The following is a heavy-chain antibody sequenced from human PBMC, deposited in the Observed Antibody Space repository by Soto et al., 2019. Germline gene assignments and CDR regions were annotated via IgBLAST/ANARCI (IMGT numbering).Heavy chain of an antibody. CDR3: ARLNCTSPGCVPLDP. CDR2: VYYSGTS. Sequence: QLQLQESGPGLVKPSETLSLTCTVSGGSINDDTYYWVWIRQPPGKGLEWIGSVYYSGTSSYNPSLESGVTMSVDTSKKQLSVRLRSVTAAYTAVYYCARLNCTSPGCVPLDPWGQGTMVIVSS. D-gene: IGHD2-2*01. J-gene: IGHJ5*02. V-gene: IGHV4-39*01. CDR1: GGSINDDTYY.